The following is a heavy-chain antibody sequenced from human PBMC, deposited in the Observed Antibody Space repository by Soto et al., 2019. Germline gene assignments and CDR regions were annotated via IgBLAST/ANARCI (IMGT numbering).Heavy chain of an antibody. CDR2: ISWNSGSI. Sequence: DVQLVESGGGLVQPGRSLRLSCAASGFTFDDYAMHWVRQAPEKGLEWVSGISWNSGSIGYADSVKGRLTISRDNAKSSLYLQMNSLRAEDTALYYCAKDSRPPTVADHYWYFDLWGRGTLVTVSS. D-gene: IGHD6-19*01. CDR3: AKDSRPPTVADHYWYFDL. J-gene: IGHJ2*01. CDR1: GFTFDDYA. V-gene: IGHV3-9*01.